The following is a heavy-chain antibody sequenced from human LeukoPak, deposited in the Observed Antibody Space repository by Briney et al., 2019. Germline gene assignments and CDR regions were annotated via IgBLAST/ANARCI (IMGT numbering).Heavy chain of an antibody. CDR3: ATDPSYCSSTSCNGDAFDI. V-gene: IGHV3-21*01. CDR2: ISGSSRSI. Sequence: GGSLRLSCAASEFTFSSYNMNWVRQAPGKGLEWVSFISGSSRSIYYADSVKGRSTISRDNAKNSLYLQMNSLRAEDTAVYYCATDPSYCSSTSCNGDAFDIWGQGTMVTVSS. D-gene: IGHD2-2*01. J-gene: IGHJ3*02. CDR1: EFTFSSYN.